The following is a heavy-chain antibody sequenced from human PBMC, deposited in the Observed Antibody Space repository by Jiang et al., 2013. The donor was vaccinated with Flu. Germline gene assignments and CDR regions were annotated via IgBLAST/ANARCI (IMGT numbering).Heavy chain of an antibody. CDR2: IYFTGRT. J-gene: IGHJ3*01. D-gene: IGHD2-21*02. CDR3: ASSAVTSPYEPFDF. CDR1: GASFSGHY. V-gene: IGHV4-59*11. Sequence: SGSGLVKPSETLSLTCAVSGASFSGHYWSWIRQPPGATLEWIGYIYFTGRTDYNPSFQGRVAISLDTSRPHFSLRLASVTAADTAVYYCASSAVTSPYEPFDFWGPGAMVTVSS.